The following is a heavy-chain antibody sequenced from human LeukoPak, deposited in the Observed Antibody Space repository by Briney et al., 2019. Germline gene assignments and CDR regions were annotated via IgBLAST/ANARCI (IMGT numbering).Heavy chain of an antibody. D-gene: IGHD1-26*01. CDR3: ARGGSYGY. V-gene: IGHV1-8*01. CDR1: GYTFTSYD. Sequence: EASVKVSCKASGYTFTSYDINWVRQATGQGLEWMGWLNTHSGNTGYAQKFQGRVTMTRDTSISTAYMELSRLRSDDTAVYYCARGGSYGYWGQGTLVTVSS. J-gene: IGHJ4*02. CDR2: LNTHSGNT.